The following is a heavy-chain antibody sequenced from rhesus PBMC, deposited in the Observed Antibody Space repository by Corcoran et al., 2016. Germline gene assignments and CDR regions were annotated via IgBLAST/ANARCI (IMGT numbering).Heavy chain of an antibody. CDR3: ARVYSSGWYCDL. CDR2: IYWNDSK. Sequence: QVTLKESGPALVKPTQTLTLTCTFSGFSISTSGPVLGWIRQPPGKAREWLASIYWNDSKYYSTSLKSRLTISKDTSKNQVVLTMTNMDPVDTATYYCARVYSSGWYCDLWGPGTPITISS. CDR1: GFSISTSGPV. V-gene: IGHV2-95*01. D-gene: IGHD4-23*01. J-gene: IGHJ2*01.